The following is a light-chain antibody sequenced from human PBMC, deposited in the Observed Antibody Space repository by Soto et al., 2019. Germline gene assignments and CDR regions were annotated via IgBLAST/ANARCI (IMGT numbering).Light chain of an antibody. Sequence: DILMTQSPSFLSASVGDRVSITCRASQTINRFLNWYQQKPGKAPRLLIHSASILESGLPSRISGSGSGTDFTLTISGLQPEDFATYYCQQTDSIPYTFGQGTKLAIK. V-gene: IGKV1-39*01. CDR3: QQTDSIPYT. J-gene: IGKJ2*01. CDR1: QTINRF. CDR2: SAS.